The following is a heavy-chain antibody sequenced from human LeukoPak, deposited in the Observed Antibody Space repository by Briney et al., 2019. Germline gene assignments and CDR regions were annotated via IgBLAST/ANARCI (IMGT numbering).Heavy chain of an antibody. V-gene: IGHV3-74*01. Sequence: SGGSLRLSCAACGFTFINYWMQWVRQPRGKGLVWVSRVNSDGSSTSYADSVKGRFTISRDNAKNSLYLQMNSLRAEDTAVYYCAKGHGWEASYYYYYMDVWGKGTTVTISS. D-gene: IGHD1-26*01. CDR2: VNSDGSST. CDR3: AKGHGWEASYYYYYMDV. J-gene: IGHJ6*03. CDR1: GFTFINYW.